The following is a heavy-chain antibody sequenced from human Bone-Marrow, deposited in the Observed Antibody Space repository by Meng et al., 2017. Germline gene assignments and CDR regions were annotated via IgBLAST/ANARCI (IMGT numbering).Heavy chain of an antibody. V-gene: IGHV3-15*01. D-gene: IGHD3-10*01. CDR1: GFRVTDAW. J-gene: IGHJ4*02. Sequence: GESLKISCVASGFRVTDAWMSWVRQAPGKGLEWVGRIKSKTDGGTTDYAAPVKGRFTISRDGSKNTLYLQMNSLKTEDTAVYYCTTVWFGELFRGYWGQGTLVTVSS. CDR2: IKSKTDGGTT. CDR3: TTVWFGELFRGY.